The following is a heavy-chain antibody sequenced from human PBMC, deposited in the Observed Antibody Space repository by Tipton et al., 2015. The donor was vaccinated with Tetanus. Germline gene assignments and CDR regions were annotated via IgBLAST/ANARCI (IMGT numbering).Heavy chain of an antibody. Sequence: SLRLSCVASGLSFSSYTMSWVRQAPGKGLEWVATMKQDGSEIKYVDSVTGRFTISRDNAKNSLYLQLNSLRAEDTAVYYCVRGGMMYANYWGQGPLVTFSS. CDR2: MKQDGSEI. V-gene: IGHV3-7*03. CDR1: GLSFSSYT. J-gene: IGHJ4*02. CDR3: VRGGMMYANY. D-gene: IGHD2-8*01.